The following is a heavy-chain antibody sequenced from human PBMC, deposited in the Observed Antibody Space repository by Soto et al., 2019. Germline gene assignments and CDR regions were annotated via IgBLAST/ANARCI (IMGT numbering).Heavy chain of an antibody. CDR1: GGSISSSSYY. Sequence: SETLSLTCTVSGGSISSSSYYWGWIRQPPGKGLEWIGSIYYSGSTYYNPSLKSRVTISVDTSKNQFSLKLSSVTAADTAVYYCARTFWDSSGYYEDAFDIWGQGTMVSVSS. CDR3: ARTFWDSSGYYEDAFDI. J-gene: IGHJ3*02. CDR2: IYYSGST. D-gene: IGHD3-22*01. V-gene: IGHV4-39*01.